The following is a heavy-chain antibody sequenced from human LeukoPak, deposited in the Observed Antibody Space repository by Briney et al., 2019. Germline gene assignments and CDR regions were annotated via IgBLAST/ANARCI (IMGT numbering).Heavy chain of an antibody. D-gene: IGHD2-21*01. CDR3: AKVVKYLFPYYGMDV. CDR1: GITFSSYS. CDR2: ISGSGGST. J-gene: IGHJ6*02. V-gene: IGHV3-23*01. Sequence: GGSLRLSCAAPGITFSSYSMSWVREAPGKGLEWVSAISGSGGSTYYADSVKGRFTISRDNSKNTLYLQMNSLRAEDTAVYYCAKVVKYLFPYYGMDVWGQGTTVTVSS.